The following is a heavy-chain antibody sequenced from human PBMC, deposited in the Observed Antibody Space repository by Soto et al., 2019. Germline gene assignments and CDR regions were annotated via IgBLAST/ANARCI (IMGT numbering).Heavy chain of an antibody. CDR2: ISSSSSTI. D-gene: IGHD2-8*01. J-gene: IGHJ6*02. CDR1: GFTFSSYS. CDR3: ARDFDCADGVCYTGYYYFGLDV. Sequence: GGSLRLSCAASGFTFSSYSMNWVRQAPGKGLEWVSYISSSSSTIYHADSVKGRFTISRDNAKNSLYLQMNSLRDEDTAVYYCARDFDCADGVCYTGYYYFGLDVWGQGTTVTVSS. V-gene: IGHV3-48*02.